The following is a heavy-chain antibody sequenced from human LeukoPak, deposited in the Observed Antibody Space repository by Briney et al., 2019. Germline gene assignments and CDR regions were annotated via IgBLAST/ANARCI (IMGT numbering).Heavy chain of an antibody. Sequence: GGSLRLSCAASGFTFSNAWMSWVRQAPGKGLEWVGRIKRKGDDGTTDYAAPVKGRFTIPRDDSKNTLYLQMNSLKTEDTGVYYCTAGTGRSDLDYWGQGTLVTVSS. CDR2: IKRKGDDGTT. J-gene: IGHJ4*02. D-gene: IGHD3/OR15-3a*01. CDR1: GFTFSNAW. CDR3: TAGTGRSDLDY. V-gene: IGHV3-15*01.